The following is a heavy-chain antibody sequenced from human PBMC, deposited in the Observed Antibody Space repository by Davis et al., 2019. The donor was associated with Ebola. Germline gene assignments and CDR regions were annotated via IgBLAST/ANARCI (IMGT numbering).Heavy chain of an antibody. V-gene: IGHV3-23*01. CDR1: GFIFSTYV. D-gene: IGHD1-26*01. CDR3: AKDTSNIWFDI. Sequence: GGSLRLSCSASGFIFSTYVMSWVRQAPGKGLEWVSTYCTSADTYYADSVKGRFTISRDNSKNTLYLQMNGLRVEDTAIYYCAKDTSNIWFDIWGQGTNVTVSS. J-gene: IGHJ3*02. CDR2: CTSADT.